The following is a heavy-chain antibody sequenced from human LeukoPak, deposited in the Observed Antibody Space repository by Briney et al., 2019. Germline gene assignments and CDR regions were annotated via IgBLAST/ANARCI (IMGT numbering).Heavy chain of an antibody. CDR1: GYTFTSYG. V-gene: IGHV1-18*01. CDR2: ISAYNGNT. Sequence: ASVTDSCKASGYTFTSYGISWVRQAPGQGLEWMRWISAYNGNTNYAQKLQGRVTMTTDTSTSTAYMELRSLRSDDTAVYYCAIDRLPEYSSPPGDYWGQGTLVSVSS. J-gene: IGHJ4*02. CDR3: AIDRLPEYSSPPGDY. D-gene: IGHD6-6*01.